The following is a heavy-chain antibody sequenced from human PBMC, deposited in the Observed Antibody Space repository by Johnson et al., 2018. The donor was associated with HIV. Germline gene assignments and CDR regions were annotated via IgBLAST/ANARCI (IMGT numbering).Heavy chain of an antibody. CDR2: IKLDGSEK. D-gene: IGHD3-3*01. CDR1: GFTFSSYW. CDR3: ARDGGYNLWSGWPPGAFDF. V-gene: IGHV3-7*01. J-gene: IGHJ3*01. Sequence: VQLVESGGGLVQPGGSLRLSCAASGFTFSSYWMSWVRQAPGKGLEWVANIKLDGSEKYYVDSVRGRFTISRDNAKKSLYLQMNSLRAEATAVYYCARDGGYNLWSGWPPGAFDFWGQGTMVTVSS.